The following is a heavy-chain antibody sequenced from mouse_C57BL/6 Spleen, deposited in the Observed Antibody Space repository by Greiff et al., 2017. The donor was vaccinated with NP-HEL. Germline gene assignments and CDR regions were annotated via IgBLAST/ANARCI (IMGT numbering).Heavy chain of an antibody. CDR1: GYTFTSYW. D-gene: IGHD1-1*01. J-gene: IGHJ4*01. CDR2: INPSNGGT. V-gene: IGHV1-53*01. Sequence: ASGYTFTSYWMHWVKQRPGQGLEWIGNINPSNGGTNYNEKFKSKATLTVDKSSSTAYMQLSSLTSEDSAVYYCARASTTVVAWDYAMDYWGQGTSVTVSS. CDR3: ARASTTVVAWDYAMDY.